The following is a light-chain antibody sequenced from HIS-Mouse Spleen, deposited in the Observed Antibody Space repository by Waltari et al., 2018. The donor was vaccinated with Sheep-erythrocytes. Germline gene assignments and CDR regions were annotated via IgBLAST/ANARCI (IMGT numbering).Light chain of an antibody. J-gene: IGKJ3*01. V-gene: IGKV2-28*01. CDR3: MQALQTPIFT. CDR1: QSLLHSNGYNY. CDR2: LGS. Sequence: DIVMTQSPLSLPVTPGEPASISCRSSQSLLHSNGYNYLDWYLQKPGQSPQLLCYLGSNRAYWVPDRFSGSGSGTDFTLKISRVEAEDVGVYYCMQALQTPIFTFGPGTKVDIK.